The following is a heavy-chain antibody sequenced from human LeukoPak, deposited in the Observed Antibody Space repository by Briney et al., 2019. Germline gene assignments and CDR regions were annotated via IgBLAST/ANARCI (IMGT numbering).Heavy chain of an antibody. Sequence: ASVKVSCKASGYTFTSYGISWVRQAPGQGLEWMGGISAYNGNTNYAQKLQGRVTMTTDTSTSTAYMELRSLRSDDTAVYYCAGDDRIAAAGLYYYYYMDVWGKGTTVTVSS. D-gene: IGHD6-13*01. CDR3: AGDDRIAAAGLYYYYYMDV. CDR1: GYTFTSYG. J-gene: IGHJ6*03. CDR2: ISAYNGNT. V-gene: IGHV1-18*01.